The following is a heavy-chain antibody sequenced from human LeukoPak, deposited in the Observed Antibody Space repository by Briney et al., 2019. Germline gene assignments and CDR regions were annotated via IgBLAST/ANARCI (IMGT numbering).Heavy chain of an antibody. CDR2: ITSSSSTI. J-gene: IGHJ1*01. D-gene: IGHD3-3*01. CDR1: GFTFSSFT. Sequence: GGSLRLSCAASGFTFSSFTMHWVRQAPGKGLEWVSYITSSSSTIYYSDSVKGRFTISRDNAKNSLYLQMNSLRAEDTAVYYCARGRYDFSRGYFQHWGQGTLVTVSS. CDR3: ARGRYDFSRGYFQH. V-gene: IGHV3-48*01.